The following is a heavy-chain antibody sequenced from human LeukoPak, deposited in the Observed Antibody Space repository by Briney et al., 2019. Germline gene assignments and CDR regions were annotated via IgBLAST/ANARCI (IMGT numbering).Heavy chain of an antibody. J-gene: IGHJ6*02. CDR2: ISYSGST. CDR3: ARAKELSYYYYYGMDV. D-gene: IGHD1-26*01. V-gene: IGHV4-59*01. CDR1: GGSINTYY. Sequence: PSETLSLTCTVSGGSINTYYWSWLRQPPGRGLEWIGFISYSGSTDYNPSLKGRVTISVDTSKNQFSLNLSSVTAAHTAVYYCARAKELSYYYYYGMDVWGQGTTVTVSS.